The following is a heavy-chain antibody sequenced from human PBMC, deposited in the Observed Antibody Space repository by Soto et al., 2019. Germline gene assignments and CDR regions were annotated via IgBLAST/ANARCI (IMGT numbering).Heavy chain of an antibody. Sequence: PSETLSLTCTVSGGSISNYYWSWVRQPPGKGLEWIGYIYDSGSTNYNPSLKGRVTISVDTSKNQFSLRLTSVTAADTAVYYCADAPRYWGQGTLVTVSS. CDR1: GGSISNYY. V-gene: IGHV4-59*01. CDR3: ADAPRY. J-gene: IGHJ4*02. CDR2: IYDSGST.